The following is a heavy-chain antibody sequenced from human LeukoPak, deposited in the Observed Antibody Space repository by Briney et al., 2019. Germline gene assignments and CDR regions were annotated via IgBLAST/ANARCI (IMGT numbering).Heavy chain of an antibody. CDR1: GVSISSYY. D-gene: IGHD7-27*01. V-gene: IGHV4-59*01. CDR2: IYYSGST. CDR3: ARVWDYYYYMDV. J-gene: IGHJ6*03. Sequence: SETLSLTCTVSGVSISSYYWSWIRQPPGKGLEWIGYIYYSGSTNYNPSLKSRVTISVDTSKNQFSLKLSSVTAADTAVYYCARVWDYYYYMDVWGKGTTVTVSS.